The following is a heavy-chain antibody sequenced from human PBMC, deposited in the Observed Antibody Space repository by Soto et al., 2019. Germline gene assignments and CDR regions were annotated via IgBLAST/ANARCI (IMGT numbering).Heavy chain of an antibody. J-gene: IGHJ4*02. CDR3: AKGRGGSGSLTPRVDF. CDR1: GFTFNNYA. CDR2: ISGGGDTT. Sequence: EVQLLESGGGLVQPGGSLRLSCAASGFTFNNYAMTWVRQAPGKGLEWVSAISGGGDTTSYADSVKGRFTVSRYGSKNTLSLQMSSLRAEDTALYYCAKGRGGSGSLTPRVDFWGQGTLVTVSS. V-gene: IGHV3-23*01. D-gene: IGHD3-10*01.